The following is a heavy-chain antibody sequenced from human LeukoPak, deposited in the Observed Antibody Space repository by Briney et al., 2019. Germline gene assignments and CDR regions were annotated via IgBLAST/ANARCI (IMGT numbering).Heavy chain of an antibody. CDR2: INHSGST. D-gene: IGHD6-6*01. V-gene: IGHV4-34*01. CDR1: GVSFSGYY. Sequence: SETLCLTCAVYGVSFSGYYRSWIRQPPGKGLEWIGEINHSGSTNYNPSPKSRVTISVDTTKNQFSLKLSSVTAADTAGYYCARDTSRIAAARAGFDYWGQGTLVTVSS. CDR3: ARDTSRIAAARAGFDY. J-gene: IGHJ4*02.